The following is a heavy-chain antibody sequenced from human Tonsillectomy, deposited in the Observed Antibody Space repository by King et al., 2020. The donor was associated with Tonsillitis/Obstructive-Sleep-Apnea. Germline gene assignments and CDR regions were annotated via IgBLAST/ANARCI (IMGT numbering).Heavy chain of an antibody. CDR1: GYTFTSYA. CDR2: INTNTGNP. Sequence: VQLVESGSELKKPGASVKVSCKASGYTFTSYAMNWVRQAPGQGLEWMGWINTNTGNPTYAQGFTGRFVFSLDTSVSTAYLQISSLKAEDTAVYYCAREPPNPTPRRITIFGVLFWFDPWGQGTLVTVSS. D-gene: IGHD3-3*01. J-gene: IGHJ5*02. V-gene: IGHV7-4-1*02. CDR3: AREPPNPTPRRITIFGVLFWFDP.